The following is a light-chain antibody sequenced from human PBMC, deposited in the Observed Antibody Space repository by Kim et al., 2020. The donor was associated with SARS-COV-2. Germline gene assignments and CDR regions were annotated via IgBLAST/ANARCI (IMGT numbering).Light chain of an antibody. J-gene: IGLJ2*01. CDR3: SSYTSSTTLV. V-gene: IGLV2-14*03. Sequence: QSALTQPASVSGSPGQSITISCTGTSSDVGAYNYVSWYQQHPGKAPKLVIYDVNNRPSGVSDRFSGSKSGNTASLTISGRQAEDEADYYCSSYTSSTTLVFGGGTQLTVL. CDR2: DVN. CDR1: SSDVGAYNY.